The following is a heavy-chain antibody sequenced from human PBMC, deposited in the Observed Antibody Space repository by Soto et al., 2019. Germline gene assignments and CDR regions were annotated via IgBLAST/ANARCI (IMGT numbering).Heavy chain of an antibody. V-gene: IGHV1-18*04. D-gene: IGHD2-15*01. Sequence: ASVKVSCKTSNYTFINYGIGWVRQAPGHGLECMGWVSPSYGKTYYAHKFQGRVTMTKDTSTATDNRELRSMRSDETAVYYCAREGAPPAPLSDNCFDSWG. CDR2: VSPSYGKT. CDR3: AREGAPPAPLSDNCFDS. J-gene: IGHJ5*01. CDR1: NYTFINYG.